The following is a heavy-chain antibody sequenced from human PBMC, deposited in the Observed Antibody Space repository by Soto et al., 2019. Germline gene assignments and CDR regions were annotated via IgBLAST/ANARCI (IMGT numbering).Heavy chain of an antibody. Sequence: EVQLVESGGGLAQPGTSLRRSCAGSGFIFDRYAMYWVRQAPGKGPEWVSGISWDSGDIDYLDSVKGRFTISRDNAKNALFLQMNSLRPEDTAFYYCVRSSGGSFDLWGQGTLVTVSS. J-gene: IGHJ3*01. CDR3: VRSSGGSFDL. CDR2: ISWDSGDI. D-gene: IGHD6-6*01. CDR1: GFIFDRYA. V-gene: IGHV3-9*01.